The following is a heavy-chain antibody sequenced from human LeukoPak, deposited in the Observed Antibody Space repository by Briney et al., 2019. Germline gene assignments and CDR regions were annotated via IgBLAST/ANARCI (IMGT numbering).Heavy chain of an antibody. Sequence: SVKVSCKPSGGTFGSYAISWVRQAPGQGLEWVGGIIPLFGAPLYAQKFQGRVTITADERASTVYMDLSSLRSDDTAVYYCARDEEKAAGSLWGQGTPVIVSS. D-gene: IGHD6-13*01. CDR1: GGTFGSYA. CDR3: ARDEEKAAGSL. V-gene: IGHV1-69*13. CDR2: IIPLFGAP. J-gene: IGHJ4*02.